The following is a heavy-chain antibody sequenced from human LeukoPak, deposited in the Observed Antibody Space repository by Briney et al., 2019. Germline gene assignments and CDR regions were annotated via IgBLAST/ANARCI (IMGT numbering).Heavy chain of an antibody. CDR2: VYYSGST. V-gene: IGHV4-39*01. D-gene: IGHD2-2*03. J-gene: IGHJ4*02. Sequence: SETLSLTCTVSGDSISSTIYYWGWIRQPPGKGLEWIGSVYYSGSTYYNPSLKSRVTMSVDTSKNQFSLKLSSVTAADTAVYYCARGMDPQRVFDYWGQGTLVTVSS. CDR3: ARGMDPQRVFDY. CDR1: GDSISSTIYY.